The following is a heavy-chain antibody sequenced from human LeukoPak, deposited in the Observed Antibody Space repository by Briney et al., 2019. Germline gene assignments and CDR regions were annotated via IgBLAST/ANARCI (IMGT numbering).Heavy chain of an antibody. CDR2: ISSSRSYI. J-gene: IGHJ4*02. Sequence: PGGSLRLSCAASGFTFSNYSMNWVRQAPGKGLEWVSSISSSRSYIYYADSMKGRLTISRDNAKNSLYLQMNSLRAEDTAVYYCARDLNWETYWGQGTLVSVSS. V-gene: IGHV3-21*01. CDR1: GFTFSNYS. CDR3: ARDLNWETY. D-gene: IGHD7-27*01.